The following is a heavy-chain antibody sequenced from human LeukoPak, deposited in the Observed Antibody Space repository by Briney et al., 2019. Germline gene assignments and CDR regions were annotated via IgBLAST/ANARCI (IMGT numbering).Heavy chain of an antibody. J-gene: IGHJ6*02. CDR3: AKEGWGLLNYYYGTDV. CDR1: GFTFSSYA. D-gene: IGHD1-26*01. V-gene: IGHV3-23*01. CDR2: ISGSGGST. Sequence: GGSLRLSCAASGFTFSSYAMSWVRQAPGKGLEWVSAISGSGGSTYYADSVKGRFTISRDNSKNTLYLQMNSLRAEDTAVYYCAKEGWGLLNYYYGTDVWGQGTTVTVSS.